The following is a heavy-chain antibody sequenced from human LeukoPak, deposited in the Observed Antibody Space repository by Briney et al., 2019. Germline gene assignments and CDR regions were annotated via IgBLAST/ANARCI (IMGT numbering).Heavy chain of an antibody. CDR1: GFTFRSYS. J-gene: IGHJ3*02. Sequence: GGSLRLSCAPSGFTFRSYSMNWVRQAPGEGLEWGSTISSISHYIYYADSVKGRFTISRDNAMNSLYLQMNSLRAEHTAVYYCSRDSGRGPPEAFDIWGQGTMVTVSS. D-gene: IGHD2-15*01. CDR3: SRDSGRGPPEAFDI. CDR2: ISSISHYI. V-gene: IGHV3-21*01.